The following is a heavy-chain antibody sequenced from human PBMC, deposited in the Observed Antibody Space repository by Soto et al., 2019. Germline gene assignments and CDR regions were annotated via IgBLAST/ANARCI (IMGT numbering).Heavy chain of an antibody. Sequence: QVQLVESGGGVVQPGRSLRLSCAASGFTFSSYAMHWVRQAPGKGLEWVAVISYDGSNKYYADSVKGRFTISRENSKSTLYLQLNSLRAEDTALYYCARDRAVAALYYSYYYGMDVWGQGTTVTVSS. CDR1: GFTFSSYA. CDR3: ARDRAVAALYYSYYYGMDV. V-gene: IGHV3-30-3*01. D-gene: IGHD6-19*01. J-gene: IGHJ6*02. CDR2: ISYDGSNK.